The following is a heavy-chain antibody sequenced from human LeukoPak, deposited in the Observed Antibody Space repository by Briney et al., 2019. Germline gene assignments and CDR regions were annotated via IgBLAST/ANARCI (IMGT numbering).Heavy chain of an antibody. CDR3: ARDRYKSVVITTSSESDAFDI. J-gene: IGHJ3*02. CDR2: INPSGGST. V-gene: IGHV1-46*01. CDR1: GYTFTGYY. D-gene: IGHD3-22*01. Sequence: ASVKVCCKASGYTFTGYYMHWVRQAPGQGLEWMGIINPSGGSTSYAQKFQGRVTMTRDTSTSTVYMELSSLRSEDTAVYYCARDRYKSVVITTSSESDAFDIWGQGTMVTVSS.